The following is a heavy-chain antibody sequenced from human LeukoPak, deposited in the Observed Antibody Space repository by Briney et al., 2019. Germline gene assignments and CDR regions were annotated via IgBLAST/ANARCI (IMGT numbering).Heavy chain of an antibody. CDR2: MNPNSGNT. CDR3: ARDKGVRSSWHNLDWFDP. Sequence: GASVKVSCKASGYTFTSYDINWVRQATGQGLEWMGWMNPNSGNTGYAQKFQGRVTMTTDTSTSTAYMELRSLRSDDTAVYYCARDKGVRSSWHNLDWFDPWGQGTLVTVSS. J-gene: IGHJ5*02. CDR1: GYTFTSYD. D-gene: IGHD6-13*01. V-gene: IGHV1-8*01.